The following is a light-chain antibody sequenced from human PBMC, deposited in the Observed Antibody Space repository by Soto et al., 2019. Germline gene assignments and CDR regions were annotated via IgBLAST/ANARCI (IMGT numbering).Light chain of an antibody. J-gene: IGLJ1*01. CDR2: CNT. CDR3: QSYDSSLSGFYV. V-gene: IGLV1-40*01. Sequence: QSLLTLPASGSRAPGQRVTISCTESSSNIWAGYDVHWYQQLPGTAPKLLIYCNTTRPSGVPDRFSGSKSGTSASLAITGLQAEDEGDYYCQSYDSSLSGFYVFGTGTKVTVL. CDR1: SSNIWAGYD.